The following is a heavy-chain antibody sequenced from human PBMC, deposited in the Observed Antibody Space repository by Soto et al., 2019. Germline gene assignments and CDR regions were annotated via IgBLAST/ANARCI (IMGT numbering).Heavy chain of an antibody. V-gene: IGHV6-1*01. CDR2: TYYRSKWYN. Sequence: PSQTLSLTCAISGDSVSSNSAAWNWIRQSPSRGLEWLGRTYYRSKWYNDYAVSVKSRITINPDTSKNQFSLQLNSVTPEDTAVYYCARVAGVGTTIFGGSPRGNWFDPWGQGTLVTVSS. CDR1: GDSVSSNSAA. D-gene: IGHD3-3*01. CDR3: ARVAGVGTTIFGGSPRGNWFDP. J-gene: IGHJ5*02.